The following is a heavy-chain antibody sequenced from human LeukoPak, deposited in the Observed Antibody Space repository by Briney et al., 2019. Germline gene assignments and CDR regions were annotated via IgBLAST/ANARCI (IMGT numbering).Heavy chain of an antibody. CDR3: GREQKTADSRYFDY. V-gene: IGHV3-74*01. D-gene: IGHD7-27*01. CDR1: GFTFSSYW. J-gene: IGHJ4*02. Sequence: GGSLRLSCAASGFTFSSYWMHWVRQVPGKGLVWVSRISSDGNITTYADSVKGRFTISRDNTKNTLYLQMYSLRAEDTAVYYCGREQKTADSRYFDYWGQGTLVTVSS. CDR2: ISSDGNIT.